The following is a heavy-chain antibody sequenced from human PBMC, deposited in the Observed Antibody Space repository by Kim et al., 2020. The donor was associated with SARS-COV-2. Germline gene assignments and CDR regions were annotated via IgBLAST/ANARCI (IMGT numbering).Heavy chain of an antibody. Sequence: TTDYAAPVKGRFTISRDDSKNTLYLQMNSLKTEDTAVYYCTTVGSSWWAYWGQGTLVTVSS. V-gene: IGHV3-15*01. CDR3: TTVGSSWWAY. CDR2: TT. J-gene: IGHJ4*02. D-gene: IGHD6-13*01.